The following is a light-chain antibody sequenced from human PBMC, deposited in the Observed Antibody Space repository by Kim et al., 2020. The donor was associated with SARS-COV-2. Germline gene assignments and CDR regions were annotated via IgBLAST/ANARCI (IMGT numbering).Light chain of an antibody. J-gene: IGKJ4*02. CDR2: GAA. Sequence: APGERATLSCRASQSVSNNLAWYQHKPGQAPRLLIFGAATRATGVPARFSGSGSGTDFTLTISSLQAEDFAVYYCQQYNNWPPLTFGGGTKVDIK. V-gene: IGKV3-15*01. CDR1: QSVSNN. CDR3: QQYNNWPPLT.